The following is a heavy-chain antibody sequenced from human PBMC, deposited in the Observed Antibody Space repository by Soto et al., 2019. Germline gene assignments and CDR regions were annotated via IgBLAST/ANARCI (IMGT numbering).Heavy chain of an antibody. D-gene: IGHD4-4*01. CDR2: IYYSGST. Sequence: SETLSVTCTVSGGSISSGGYYWSWIRQHPGKGLEWIGYIYYSGSTYYNPSLKSRVTISVDTSKNQFSLKLSSVTAADTAVYYCANGNSLFYGMDVWGQGTTVTVSS. CDR3: ANGNSLFYGMDV. J-gene: IGHJ6*02. CDR1: GGSISSGGYY. V-gene: IGHV4-31*03.